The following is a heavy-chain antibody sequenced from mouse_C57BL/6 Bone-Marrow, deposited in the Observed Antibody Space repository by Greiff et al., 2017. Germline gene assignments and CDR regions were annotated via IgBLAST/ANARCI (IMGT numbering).Heavy chain of an antibody. CDR2: IYPRSGNT. CDR1: GYTFTSYG. D-gene: IGHD1-1*01. J-gene: IGHJ3*01. Sequence: QVQLKESGAELARPGASVKLSCKASGYTFTSYGISWVKQRTGQGLEWIGEIYPRSGNTYYNEKFKGKATLTADKSSSTAYMELRSLTSEDSAVYVCARDYYGSSAWFAYWGQGTLVTVSA. V-gene: IGHV1-81*01. CDR3: ARDYYGSSAWFAY.